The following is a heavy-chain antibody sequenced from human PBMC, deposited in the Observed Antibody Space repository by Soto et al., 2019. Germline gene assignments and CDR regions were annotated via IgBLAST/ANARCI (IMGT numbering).Heavy chain of an antibody. CDR2: IYYSGST. CDR3: ARRKNRWGGVDY. CDR1: GGSISSSSYY. D-gene: IGHD3-10*01. J-gene: IGHJ4*02. V-gene: IGHV4-39*01. Sequence: QLQLQESGPGLVKPSETLSLTCTVSGGSISSSSYYWGWIRQPPGKGLEWIGSIYYSGSTYYNPSLKSRVTISVDTSKNQFSLKLSSVTAADTAVYYCARRKNRWGGVDYWGQGTLVTVSS.